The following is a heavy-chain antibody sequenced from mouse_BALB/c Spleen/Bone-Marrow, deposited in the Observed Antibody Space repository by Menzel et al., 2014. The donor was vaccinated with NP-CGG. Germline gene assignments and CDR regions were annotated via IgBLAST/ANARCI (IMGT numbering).Heavy chain of an antibody. J-gene: IGHJ1*01. V-gene: IGHV1-34*02. CDR3: XXGXRLYWYFDV. CDR2: INPKTGDT. CDR1: GYTFTDYY. Sequence: VQLQQSGPELVKPGASVKMSCKASGYTFTDYYLKWVRQSHGKSLEWIGAINPKTGDTFYNRKFKDKATLTVDRSSSTAYMQLDXLXXXDSAAXXXXXGXRLYWYFDVGGAGTTITGSS.